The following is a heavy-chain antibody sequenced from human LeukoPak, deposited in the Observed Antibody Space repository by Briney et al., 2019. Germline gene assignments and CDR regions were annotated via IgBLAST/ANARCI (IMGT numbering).Heavy chain of an antibody. CDR1: GFTFSSYG. J-gene: IGHJ4*02. CDR2: ISGSGGST. V-gene: IGHV3-23*01. D-gene: IGHD3-9*01. Sequence: GGSLRLSCAASGFTFSSYGMSWVRQAPGKGLEWVSAISGSGGSTYYADSVKGRFTISRDNSKNTLYLQMNSLRAEDTAVYYCAKDRNYDILTGYHDYWGQGTLVTVSS. CDR3: AKDRNYDILTGYHDY.